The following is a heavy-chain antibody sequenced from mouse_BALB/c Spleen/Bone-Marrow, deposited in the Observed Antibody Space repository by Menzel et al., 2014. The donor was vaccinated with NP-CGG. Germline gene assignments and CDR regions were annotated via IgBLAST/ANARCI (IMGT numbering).Heavy chain of an antibody. Sequence: VQLVESGAELVRPGVSVEISCKGSGYTFTNNAIHWVKQSRAKSLEWIGIISTYYGDTTYNQKFKGKATMTVDKSSSTAYLKLARLTSEDSAIYYCARSGSVRNAMDYWGQGTSVTVSS. V-gene: IGHV1S137*01. D-gene: IGHD1-1*01. CDR3: ARSGSVRNAMDY. CDR1: GYTFTNNA. CDR2: ISTYYGDT. J-gene: IGHJ4*01.